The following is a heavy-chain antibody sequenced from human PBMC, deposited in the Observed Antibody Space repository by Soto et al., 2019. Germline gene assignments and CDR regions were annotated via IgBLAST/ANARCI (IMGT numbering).Heavy chain of an antibody. Sequence: SETLSLTCTVSGGSISSGDYYWSWIREPPGKGLEWIGYIYYSGSTYYNPSLKSRVTISVDTSKNQFSLKLSSVTAADTAVYYCARVGGFGATTIDYWGQGTLVTVSS. CDR1: GGSISSGDYY. J-gene: IGHJ4*02. CDR2: IYYSGST. CDR3: ARVGGFGATTIDY. V-gene: IGHV4-30-4*01. D-gene: IGHD3-10*01.